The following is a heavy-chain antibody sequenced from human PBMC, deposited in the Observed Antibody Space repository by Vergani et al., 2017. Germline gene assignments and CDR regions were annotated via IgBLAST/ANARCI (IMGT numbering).Heavy chain of an antibody. CDR3: ARIGQLVRGFIY. V-gene: IGHV4-31*03. Sequence: QVQLQESGPGLVKPSQTLSLTCTVSGGSISSGGYYWSWIRQHPGKGLEWIGYIYNSGSTYYNPSLKSRVTMTTDTSTSTAYMELRSLRSDDTAVYYWARIGQLVRGFIYWGQGTLVTVSS. J-gene: IGHJ4*02. CDR2: IYNSGST. D-gene: IGHD6-6*01. CDR1: GGSISSGGYY.